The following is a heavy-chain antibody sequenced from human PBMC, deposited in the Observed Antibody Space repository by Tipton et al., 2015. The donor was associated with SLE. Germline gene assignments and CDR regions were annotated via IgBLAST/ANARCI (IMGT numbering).Heavy chain of an antibody. CDR2: IYNSGTT. J-gene: IGHJ3*02. CDR3: ARGEMDVFDI. Sequence: TLSLTCTVSGGSITSNNYYWGWIRQPPGKGLEWIGSIYNSGTTYYNPSLKSRLIMSVDVSKNQFSLKLNSVTAADTAVYYCARGEMDVFDIWGQGTVVSVSS. V-gene: IGHV4-39*07. CDR1: GGSITSNNYY.